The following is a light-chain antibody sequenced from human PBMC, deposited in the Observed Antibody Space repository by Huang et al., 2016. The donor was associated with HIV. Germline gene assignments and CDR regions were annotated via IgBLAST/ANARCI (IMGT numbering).Light chain of an antibody. CDR1: QSADSTF. CDR3: HQYAASPGT. J-gene: IGKJ2*01. V-gene: IGKV3-20*01. CDR2: AAS. Sequence: EIVLTQSPGTLSLSPGERATLSCRASQSADSTFLAWYQQRPGQAPRLLIYAASTRATDIPDRFSGSGSGTDFSLTISRLEPEDFEVYYCHQYAASPGTFGQGTKLEI.